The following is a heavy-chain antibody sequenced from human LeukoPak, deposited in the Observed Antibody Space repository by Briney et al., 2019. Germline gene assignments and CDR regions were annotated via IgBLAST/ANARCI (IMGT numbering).Heavy chain of an antibody. CDR1: GFTFSSYE. CDR3: ARDGSRYCGGDCYEDFWFDP. V-gene: IGHV3-48*03. Sequence: PGGSLRLSCAASGFTFSSYEMNWVRQAPGKGLEWVSYISSSGSTIYYADSVKGRFTISRDNAKNSLYLQMNSLRAEDTAVYYCARDGSRYCGGDCYEDFWFDPWGQGTLVTVSS. D-gene: IGHD2-21*02. CDR2: ISSSGSTI. J-gene: IGHJ5*02.